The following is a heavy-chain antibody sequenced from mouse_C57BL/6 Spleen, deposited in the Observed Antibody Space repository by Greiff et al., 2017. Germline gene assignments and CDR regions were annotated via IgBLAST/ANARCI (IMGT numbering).Heavy chain of an antibody. CDR2: IYPRDGST. Sequence: SDAELVKPGASVKISCKASGYTFTDHTIHWMKQRPEQGLEWIGYIYPRDGSTKNNEKFKGKATLTSDKSSSTAYMQLNSLTSEDSAVYFCARTDGGYHWYFDVWGTGTTVTVSS. CDR3: ARTDGGYHWYFDV. V-gene: IGHV1-78*01. D-gene: IGHD1-1*02. CDR1: GYTFTDHT. J-gene: IGHJ1*03.